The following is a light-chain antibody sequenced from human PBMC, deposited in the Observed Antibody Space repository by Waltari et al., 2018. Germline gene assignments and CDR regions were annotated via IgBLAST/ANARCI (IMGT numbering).Light chain of an antibody. V-gene: IGLV2-14*03. CDR1: SSDVGGYKY. CDR2: DVN. J-gene: IGLJ2*01. CDR3: SSYTSSGTLVL. Sequence: QSALTQPASVSGSPGQSIPIPCTGTSSDVGGYKYVSGYQQHPHKSPKLMIYDVNNRPSEISNRFAGSKSGNTASLTISGLQAEDEADYYCSSYTSSGTLVLFGGGTKLTVL.